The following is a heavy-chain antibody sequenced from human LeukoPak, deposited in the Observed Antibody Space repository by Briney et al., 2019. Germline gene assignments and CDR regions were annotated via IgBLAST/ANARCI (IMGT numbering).Heavy chain of an antibody. CDR2: IRRKDYGGTT. V-gene: IGHV3-71*01. D-gene: IGHD1-7*01. J-gene: IGHJ5*01. CDR1: GFTFSSAW. Sequence: GGSLRLSCAASGFTFSSAWMSWVRQAPGKGLEWVGFIRRKDYGGTTEYAASVKGRFTISRDDSKSIAYLQMNSLKAEDTAVYYCSRDNWNYIRWFDPWGQGTLVTVSS. CDR3: SRDNWNYIRWFDP.